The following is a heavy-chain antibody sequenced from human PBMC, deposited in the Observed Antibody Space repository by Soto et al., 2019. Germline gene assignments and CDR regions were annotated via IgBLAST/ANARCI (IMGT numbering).Heavy chain of an antibody. V-gene: IGHV4-34*01. D-gene: IGHD3-9*01. J-gene: IGHJ5*02. Sequence: SETLSLTCAVYGGSFGGYYWSWIRQPPGKGLEWIGEINHSGSTNYNPSLKSRVTISVDTSKNQFSLKLSSVTAADTAVYYCARNHVLRYFDWFRPVWWFDPWGQGTLVTAPQ. CDR2: INHSGST. CDR1: GGSFGGYY. CDR3: ARNHVLRYFDWFRPVWWFDP.